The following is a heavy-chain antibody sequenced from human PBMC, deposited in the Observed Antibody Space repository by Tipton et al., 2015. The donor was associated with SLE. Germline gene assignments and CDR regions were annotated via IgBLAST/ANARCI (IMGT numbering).Heavy chain of an antibody. Sequence: TLSLTCTVSGGSISSSSYYWGWIRQPPGKGLEWIGSIYYSGSTYYNPSLKSRVTISVDTPKNQFSLKLSSVTAADTAVYYCASFTMVRGDYWGQGTLVTVSS. CDR3: ASFTMVRGDY. CDR2: IYYSGST. CDR1: GGSISSSSYY. J-gene: IGHJ4*02. D-gene: IGHD3-10*01. V-gene: IGHV4-39*01.